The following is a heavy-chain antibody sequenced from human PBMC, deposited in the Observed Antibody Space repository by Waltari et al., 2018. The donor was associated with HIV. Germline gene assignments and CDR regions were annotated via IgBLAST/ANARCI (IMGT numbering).Heavy chain of an antibody. J-gene: IGHJ4*02. CDR1: GFTFSFYW. Sequence: EVQLVESGGGWVQPGGSLTLTCEASGFTFSFYWLSWVRQAPGKCLEWVANINHAGTEGHYVDSVRGRFTISRDNGKTSLFLQMDNRSVEDTAVYYCATTHGSGDYDNDFDYWGQGTLV. CDR3: ATTHGSGDYDNDFDY. CDR2: INHAGTEG. V-gene: IGHV3-7*01. D-gene: IGHD3-10*01.